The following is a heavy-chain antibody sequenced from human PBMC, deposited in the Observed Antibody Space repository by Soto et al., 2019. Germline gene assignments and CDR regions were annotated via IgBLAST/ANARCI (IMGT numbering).Heavy chain of an antibody. Sequence: PVGSLRLSCAPSGFTFSSYGMHWARQAPGKGLEWVAVIWYDGSNKVYADSVKGRFTISRDNSKNTLYLQMNSLRAEDTAVYYCARVIGRLNGAFDIWGQGTMVTVSS. V-gene: IGHV3-33*01. CDR3: ARVIGRLNGAFDI. CDR1: GFTFSSYG. J-gene: IGHJ3*02. CDR2: IWYDGSNK. D-gene: IGHD1-26*01.